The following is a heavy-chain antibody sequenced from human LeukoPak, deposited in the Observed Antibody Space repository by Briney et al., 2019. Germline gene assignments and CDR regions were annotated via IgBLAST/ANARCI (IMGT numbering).Heavy chain of an antibody. CDR2: ISTTGTTI. J-gene: IGHJ4*02. Sequence: GGSLRLSCAASGFTFSSYAMHWVRQAPGKGLEWISYISTTGTTIHYADSVKGRFAISRDNAKSSLYLQMNSLRDEDTAVYYCARVWQDYSGVDYWGQGTLVTVSS. CDR3: ARVWQDYSGVDY. V-gene: IGHV3-48*02. CDR1: GFTFSSYA. D-gene: IGHD2-21*01.